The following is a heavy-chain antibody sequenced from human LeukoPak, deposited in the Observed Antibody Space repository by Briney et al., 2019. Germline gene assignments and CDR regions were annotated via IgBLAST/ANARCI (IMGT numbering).Heavy chain of an antibody. J-gene: IGHJ4*02. D-gene: IGHD6-13*01. CDR2: INAGNGNT. Sequence: ASVKVSCKASGYTFTSYAMHWVRQAPGQRLEWMGWINAGNGNTKYSQKFQGRVTITRDTSASTAYMELSSLRSEDTAVYYRARFSAIAAAGHIDYWGQGTLVTVSS. CDR1: GYTFTSYA. CDR3: ARFSAIAAAGHIDY. V-gene: IGHV1-3*01.